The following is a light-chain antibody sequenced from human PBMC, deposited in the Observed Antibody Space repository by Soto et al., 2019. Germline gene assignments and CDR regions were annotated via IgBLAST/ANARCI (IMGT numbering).Light chain of an antibody. CDR1: SDDIGAYDY. V-gene: IGLV2-14*01. CDR2: AVS. Sequence: QSALTQPSSVSASPGQSISISCTGTSDDIGAYDYVSWYQQHPGKAPKLILYAVSNRPSGVSTRFSGSKSGNTASLTISGVQADDEADYYCSSYRSSDTLEVFXTGTKVTVL. CDR3: SSYRSSDTLEV. J-gene: IGLJ1*01.